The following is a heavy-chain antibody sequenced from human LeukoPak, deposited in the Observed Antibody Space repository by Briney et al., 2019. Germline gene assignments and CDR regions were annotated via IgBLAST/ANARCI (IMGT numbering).Heavy chain of an antibody. CDR3: AKVHSSGWYLNYFDY. D-gene: IGHD6-19*01. V-gene: IGHV3-23*01. J-gene: IGHJ4*02. Sequence: PGGSLRLSCAASGFTFSSYAMSWVRQAPGKGLEWVSTSGTGGNTYYADSVKGRFTISRDNSKNTLYLQMNSLRAEDTAVYYCAKVHSSGWYLNYFDYWGQGTLVTVSS. CDR2: SGTGGNT. CDR1: GFTFSSYA.